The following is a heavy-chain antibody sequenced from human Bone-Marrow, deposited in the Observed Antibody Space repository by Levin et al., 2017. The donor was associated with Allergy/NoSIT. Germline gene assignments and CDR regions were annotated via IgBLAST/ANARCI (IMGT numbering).Heavy chain of an antibody. CDR3: ARSGSTYYDILGWFDP. V-gene: IGHV1-46*03. CDR2: INPSGGST. Sequence: KAGGSLRLSCKASGYTFTSYYMHWVRQAPGQGLEWMGIINPSGGSTSYAQKFQGRVTMTRDTSTSTVYMELSSLRSEDTAVSYCARSGSTYYDILGWFDPWGQGTLVTVSS. J-gene: IGHJ5*02. CDR1: GYTFTSYY. D-gene: IGHD3-9*01.